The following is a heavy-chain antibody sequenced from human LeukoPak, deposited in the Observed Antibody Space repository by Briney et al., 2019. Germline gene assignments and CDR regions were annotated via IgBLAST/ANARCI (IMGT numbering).Heavy chain of an antibody. CDR1: GFTFNKYN. CDR2: ISSSSDYI. CDR3: AISEGRSGYYLEVDY. Sequence: GGSLRLSCAASGFTFNKYNMNWVRQAPGKGLEWVSSISSSSDYIYYADSVKGRFTISRDNAKNSLYLQMNSLRAEDTAVYYCAISEGRSGYYLEVDYWGQGTLVTVSS. V-gene: IGHV3-21*01. D-gene: IGHD3-22*01. J-gene: IGHJ4*02.